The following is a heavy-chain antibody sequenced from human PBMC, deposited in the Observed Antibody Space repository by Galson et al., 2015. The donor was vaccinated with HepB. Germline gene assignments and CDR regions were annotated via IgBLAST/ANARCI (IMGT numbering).Heavy chain of an antibody. CDR2: MYYSGST. V-gene: IGHV4-59*08. D-gene: IGHD5-18*01. Sequence: SETLSLTCTVSGGSISSYHWNWIRQPPGKGLEWIGCMYYSGSTKYNPSLKSRLNLSVDTSRNQFSLKMSAMTAADTAVYYCARVDTSGLWYFDLWGRGTLVTVSS. CDR1: GGSISSYH. CDR3: ARVDTSGLWYFDL. J-gene: IGHJ2*01.